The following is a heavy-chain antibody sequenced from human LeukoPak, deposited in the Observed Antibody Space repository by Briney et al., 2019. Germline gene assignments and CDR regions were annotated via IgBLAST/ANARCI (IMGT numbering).Heavy chain of an antibody. V-gene: IGHV3-30*04. CDR2: ISYDGSNK. CDR3: ARDINRGSYYNPPGGYFDY. CDR1: GFTFSSYA. D-gene: IGHD3-10*01. J-gene: IGHJ4*02. Sequence: GGSLRLSCAASGFTFSSYAMHWVRQAPGKGLEWVAVISYDGSNKYYADSVKGRFTISRDNSKNTLYLQMSSLRAEDTAVYYCARDINRGSYYNPPGGYFDYWGQGTLVTVSS.